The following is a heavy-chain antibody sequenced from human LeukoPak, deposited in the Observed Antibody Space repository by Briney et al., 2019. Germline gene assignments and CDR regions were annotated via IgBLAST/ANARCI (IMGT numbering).Heavy chain of an antibody. CDR3: ARAREQWLVEWWFDT. D-gene: IGHD6-19*01. CDR1: GLTFSNYG. CDR2: ISYDESNK. J-gene: IGHJ5*02. V-gene: IGHV3-30*19. Sequence: GGSLRLSCAASGLTFSNYGMHWVRQAPGKGLEWVALISYDESNKYYADSVKGRFTISRDNSKNTLYLQMNSLRAEDTAVYYCARAREQWLVEWWFDTWGQGTLVTVSS.